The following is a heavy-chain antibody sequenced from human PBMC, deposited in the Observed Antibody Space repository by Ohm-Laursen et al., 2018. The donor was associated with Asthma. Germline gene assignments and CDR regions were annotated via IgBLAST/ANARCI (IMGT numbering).Heavy chain of an antibody. D-gene: IGHD1-14*01. V-gene: IGHV3-33*06. CDR2: IWYDGSNK. J-gene: IGHJ6*02. CDR3: AKYNPTYGGYGMDV. Sequence: SLRLSCSATGFTFSSYGMHWVRQAPGKGLEWGAVIWYDGSNKYYADSVKGRFTISRDDSKNTLYLQMNSLRADDTAVYYCAKYNPTYGGYGMDVWGQGTTVTVSS. CDR1: GFTFSSYG.